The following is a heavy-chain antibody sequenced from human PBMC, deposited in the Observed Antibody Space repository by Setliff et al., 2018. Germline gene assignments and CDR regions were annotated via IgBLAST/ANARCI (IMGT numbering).Heavy chain of an antibody. J-gene: IGHJ3*02. CDR2: ISAYNGRT. Sequence: ASVKVSCKASDYTFTDYGIYWVRQAPGQGLEWMGWISAYNGRTNYAEKFHARVTMTTDTATSTAYMELRSLKSDDTAVYYCARASGGNSVEDGFDIWGQGTTVTVSS. CDR1: DYTFTDYG. CDR3: ARASGGNSVEDGFDI. D-gene: IGHD1-26*01. V-gene: IGHV1-18*01.